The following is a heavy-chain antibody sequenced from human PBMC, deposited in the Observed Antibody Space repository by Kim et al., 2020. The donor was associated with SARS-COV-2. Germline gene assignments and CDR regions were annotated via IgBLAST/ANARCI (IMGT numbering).Heavy chain of an antibody. Sequence: ASVKVSCKASGYTFTGYYMHWVRQAPGQGLEWMGRINPNSGGTNYAQKFQGRVTMTRDTSISTAYMELSRLRSDDTAVYYCTLGTTSLVPVDYWGQGTLVTVSS. D-gene: IGHD2-2*01. CDR3: TLGTTSLVPVDY. CDR1: GYTFTGYY. V-gene: IGHV1-2*06. J-gene: IGHJ4*02. CDR2: INPNSGGT.